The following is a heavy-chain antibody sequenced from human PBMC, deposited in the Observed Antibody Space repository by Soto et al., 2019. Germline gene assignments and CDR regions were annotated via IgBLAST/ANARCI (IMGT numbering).Heavy chain of an antibody. CDR1: GYTFINNW. Sequence: GESLKISCKGSGYTFINNWIAWVRQMPGKGLEWMGMIYPTDSDTRYNPSFQGLVTISVDKSISTAYLQWNSLKASDTAMDYCARHVASYWLDPWGQRTLVTVSS. J-gene: IGHJ5*02. D-gene: IGHD2-21*01. CDR3: ARHVASYWLDP. CDR2: IYPTDSDT. V-gene: IGHV5-51*01.